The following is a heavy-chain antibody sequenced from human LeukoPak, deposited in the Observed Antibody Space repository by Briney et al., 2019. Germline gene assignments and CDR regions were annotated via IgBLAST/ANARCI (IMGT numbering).Heavy chain of an antibody. D-gene: IGHD1-1*01. J-gene: IGHJ3*01. CDR1: GFTFSSYA. CDR2: ISGSGGST. Sequence: PGGSLRLSCAASGFTFSSYAMSWVRQAPGKGLEWVSAISGSGGSTYYADSVKGRLIISRDNAKNSLYLQMNSLRPEDTALYYCARDCRRWNGVFDVWGQGTTVTVSS. V-gene: IGHV3-23*01. CDR3: ARDCRRWNGVFDV.